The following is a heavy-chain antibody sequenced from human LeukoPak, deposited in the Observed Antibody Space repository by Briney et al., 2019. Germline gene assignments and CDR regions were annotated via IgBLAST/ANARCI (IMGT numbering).Heavy chain of an antibody. CDR1: GFTFSSYS. CDR2: ISSSGTYK. CDR3: AKGKDSVAGATNDY. J-gene: IGHJ4*02. V-gene: IGHV3-21*01. Sequence: PGGSLRLPCAVSGFTFSSYSMSWVRQAPGKGLEWVSSISSSGTYKYYADSVKGRFTISRDNAKNSLYLRMNSLRAEDTAVYYCAKGKDSVAGATNDYWGQGTLVTVSS. D-gene: IGHD6-19*01.